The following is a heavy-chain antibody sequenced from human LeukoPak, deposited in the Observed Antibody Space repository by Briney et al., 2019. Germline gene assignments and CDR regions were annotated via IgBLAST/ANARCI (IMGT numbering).Heavy chain of an antibody. CDR3: ATTGRGWFGSPTH. J-gene: IGHJ4*02. Sequence: GGSLRVSCAASGFTFSSYWMHWVRQAPGKGLVWVSRINSDGSSTSYADSVKGRFTISRDNAKNTLYLQMNSLRAEDTAVYHCATTGRGWFGSPTHWGQGTLVTVSS. D-gene: IGHD3-10*01. CDR1: GFTFSSYW. V-gene: IGHV3-74*01. CDR2: INSDGSST.